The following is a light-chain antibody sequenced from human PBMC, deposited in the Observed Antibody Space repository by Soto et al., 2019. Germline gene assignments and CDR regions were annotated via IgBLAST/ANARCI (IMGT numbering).Light chain of an antibody. J-gene: IGKJ1*01. CDR1: QSVSSN. CDR3: QQRSNWPPWT. V-gene: IGKV3-11*01. Sequence: EIVMTQSPATLSVSPGERATLSCRASQSVSSNLAWHQQKPGQAPRLLIYDASNRATGIPARFSGSGSGTDFTLTISSLEPEDFAVYYCQQRSNWPPWTFGQGTKV. CDR2: DAS.